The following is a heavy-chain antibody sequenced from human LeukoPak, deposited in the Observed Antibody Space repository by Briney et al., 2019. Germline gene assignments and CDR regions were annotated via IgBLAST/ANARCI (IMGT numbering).Heavy chain of an antibody. CDR1: GFTFNSYW. Sequence: PGGSLRLSCAASGFTFNSYWMYWVRQAPGKGLVWVSGIKSGGRRTNYADSVKGRFTISRDNAKSTLYLQMNSLRAEDTAVYYCATHHSETYSRVPFWGQGTLVTVSS. D-gene: IGHD1-26*01. CDR2: IKSGGRRT. J-gene: IGHJ4*02. V-gene: IGHV3-74*01. CDR3: ATHHSETYSRVPF.